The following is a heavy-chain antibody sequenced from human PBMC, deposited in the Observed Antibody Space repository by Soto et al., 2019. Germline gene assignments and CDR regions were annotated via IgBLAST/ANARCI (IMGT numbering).Heavy chain of an antibody. CDR3: ARDSGGSGYEFDY. Sequence: GGSLRLSCAAPGFPFSAYGMHWVRQAPGKGLQWVAVIWFDGGNEYYADSVRGRFTISRDNSKNTLYLRMNSLTDEDAAVYYCARDSGGSGYEFDYWGQGTLVTGSS. J-gene: IGHJ4*02. D-gene: IGHD3-22*01. V-gene: IGHV3-33*01. CDR1: GFPFSAYG. CDR2: IWFDGGNE.